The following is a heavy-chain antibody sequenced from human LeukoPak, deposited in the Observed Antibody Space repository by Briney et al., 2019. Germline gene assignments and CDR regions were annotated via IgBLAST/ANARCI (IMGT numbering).Heavy chain of an antibody. J-gene: IGHJ2*01. V-gene: IGHV3-30*04. CDR3: AREGIAVAGITTNWYFDL. CDR2: ISYDGSNK. Sequence: GGLRLSCAASGFTFSICAMHWGRQAPGKGREGVAVISYDGSNKYYGYSVEGRCTISRDNSKNTLYLQMNSLRAEDTAVYYCAREGIAVAGITTNWYFDLWGRGTLVTVSS. CDR1: GFTFSICA. D-gene: IGHD6-19*01.